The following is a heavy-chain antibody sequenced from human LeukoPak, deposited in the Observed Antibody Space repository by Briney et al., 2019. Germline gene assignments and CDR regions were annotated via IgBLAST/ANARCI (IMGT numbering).Heavy chain of an antibody. CDR3: ARGTPDSTIRYYYYGMDV. CDR2: ISRSGSTI. V-gene: IGHV3-11*01. CDR1: GFPFSGYY. D-gene: IGHD5/OR15-5a*01. J-gene: IGHJ6*02. Sequence: PGGSLRLSCAASGFPFSGYYMSWIRQAPGKGLEWVSYISRSGSTIYYADSVKGRFTISRDNANNSLYLQMNSLRAEDTAVYYCARGTPDSTIRYYYYGMDVWGQGTTVTVSS.